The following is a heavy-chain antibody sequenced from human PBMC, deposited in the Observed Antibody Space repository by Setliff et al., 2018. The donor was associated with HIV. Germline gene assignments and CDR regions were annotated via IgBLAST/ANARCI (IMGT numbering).Heavy chain of an antibody. Sequence: GASVKVSCKASGHIFTNDPMDWVRQAPGQGLEWMGSVNTKTGNPTYAQDFPGRFVFSLDTSVHTAYLDISGLKIDDTAVYFCAREFLLGDLSFPANWGQGTLVTVSS. CDR2: VNTKTGNP. CDR1: GHIFTNDP. V-gene: IGHV7-4-1*02. J-gene: IGHJ4*02. CDR3: AREFLLGDLSFPAN. D-gene: IGHD3-16*02.